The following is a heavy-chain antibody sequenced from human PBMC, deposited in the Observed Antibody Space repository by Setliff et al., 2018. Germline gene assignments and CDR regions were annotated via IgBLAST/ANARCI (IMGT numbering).Heavy chain of an antibody. CDR1: DVSISSSSFY. V-gene: IGHV4-61*05. CDR3: TRGNFYYFDRTGRGPNWFDP. D-gene: IGHD3-22*01. CDR2: ISRGGTLT. Sequence: SETLSLTCTVSDVSISSSSFYWAWIRQPPGKGLEWIGYISRGGTLTYYPDSVKGRFTISRDNATNSLYLQMTYLRAEDTAVYYCTRGNFYYFDRTGRGPNWFDPWGQGTLVTVSS. J-gene: IGHJ5*02.